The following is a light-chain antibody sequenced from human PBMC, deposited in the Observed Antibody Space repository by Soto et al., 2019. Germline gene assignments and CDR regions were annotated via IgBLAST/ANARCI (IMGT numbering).Light chain of an antibody. CDR2: GAS. V-gene: IGKV3-20*01. CDR1: QSVSSSY. J-gene: IGKJ2*01. CDR3: QQYGSSPRYT. Sequence: PGERATLSCRASQSVSSSYLAWYQQKPGQAPRLLIYGASSRATGIPDRFSGSGSGTDFTLTISRLEPEDFAVYYCQQYGSSPRYTFGQGTKLEIK.